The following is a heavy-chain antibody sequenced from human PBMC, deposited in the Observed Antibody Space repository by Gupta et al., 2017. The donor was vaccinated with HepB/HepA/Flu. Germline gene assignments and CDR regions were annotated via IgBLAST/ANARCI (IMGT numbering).Heavy chain of an antibody. V-gene: IGHV6-1*01. CDR3: ARVLAGAFDY. Sequence: QVQLQQSGPGLVKPSQTLSLTCAISGDSVSGNHIAWNWIRQSPSRGLEWLGRTYYRSGWSNEYALSVRSRMTINPDTSKNQFSLQLNSVTPEDTAVYYGARVLAGAFDYWGQGILVTVSS. D-gene: IGHD6-19*01. CDR1: GDSVSGNHIA. J-gene: IGHJ4*02. CDR2: TYYRSGWSN.